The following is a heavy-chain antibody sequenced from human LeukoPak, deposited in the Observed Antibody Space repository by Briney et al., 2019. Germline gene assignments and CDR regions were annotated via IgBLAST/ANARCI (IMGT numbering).Heavy chain of an antibody. Sequence: SETLSHTCAVSGGSISSSNWWSWVRQPPGKGLEWIGEIYHSGTTNYNPSLKSRVTISIDKSKNQFSLKLSSVTAADTAVYYCARAVYTSGWCYFDYWGQGTLVTVSS. J-gene: IGHJ4*02. CDR3: ARAVYTSGWCYFDY. CDR2: IYHSGTT. V-gene: IGHV4-4*02. D-gene: IGHD6-19*01. CDR1: GGSISSSNW.